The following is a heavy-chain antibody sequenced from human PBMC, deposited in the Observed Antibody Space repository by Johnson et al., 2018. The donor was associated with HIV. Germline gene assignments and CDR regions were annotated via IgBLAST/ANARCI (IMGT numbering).Heavy chain of an antibody. CDR2: INWNGGST. V-gene: IGHV3-20*04. CDR3: ARVSRYCSGGSCLDAFDI. J-gene: IGHJ3*02. D-gene: IGHD2-15*01. CDR1: GFTLDDYG. Sequence: EVQLVESGGGVVRPGGSLRLSCAASGFTLDDYGMSWVRQAPGKGLEWVSGINWNGGSTGYADSVKGRFTISRDNAKNSLYVQMNNLRAEDTALYYCARVSRYCSGGSCLDAFDIWGQGTMVTVSS.